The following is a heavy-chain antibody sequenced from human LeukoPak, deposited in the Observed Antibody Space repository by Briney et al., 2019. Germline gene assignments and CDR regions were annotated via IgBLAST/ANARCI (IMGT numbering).Heavy chain of an antibody. CDR3: VKGVYDYIEMGYFDY. CDR1: GFTFSNFA. CDR2: IIGSSGDT. Sequence: GSLRLSCVASGFTFSNFAMSWVRQAPGKGLEWVSLIIGSSGDTFYADSVKGRFSISRDNSKNRLYLQMNSLRAEDTALYYCVKGVYDYIEMGYFDYWGQGTLVTVSS. V-gene: IGHV3-23*01. D-gene: IGHD5/OR15-5a*01. J-gene: IGHJ4*02.